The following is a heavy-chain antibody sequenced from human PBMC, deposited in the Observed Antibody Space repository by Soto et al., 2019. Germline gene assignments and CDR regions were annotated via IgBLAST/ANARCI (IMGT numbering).Heavy chain of an antibody. D-gene: IGHD6-13*01. V-gene: IGHV4-59*08. J-gene: IGHJ5*02. CDR3: ARAKAPLYSSSWYWFDP. CDR1: GGSISSYY. CDR2: IYYSGST. Sequence: QVQLQESGPGLVKPSETLSLTCTVSGGSISSYYWSWIRQPPGKGLEWIGYIYYSGSTNYNPSLKSQVTISVYTSKNQFSLKLSSVTAADTAVYYCARAKAPLYSSSWYWFDPWGQGTLVTVSS.